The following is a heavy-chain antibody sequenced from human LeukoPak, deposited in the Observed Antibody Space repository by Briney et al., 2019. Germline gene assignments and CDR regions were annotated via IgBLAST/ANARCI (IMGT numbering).Heavy chain of an antibody. Sequence: GGSLRLSCAASGFTFSSYAMSWVRQAPGKGLEWVSAISGSGGSTYYADSVKGRFTISRGNSKNTLYLQMNSLRAEDTAVYYCAKVGGYQLLWYNWFDPWGQGTLVTVSS. D-gene: IGHD2-2*01. V-gene: IGHV3-23*01. J-gene: IGHJ5*02. CDR1: GFTFSSYA. CDR3: AKVGGYQLLWYNWFDP. CDR2: ISGSGGST.